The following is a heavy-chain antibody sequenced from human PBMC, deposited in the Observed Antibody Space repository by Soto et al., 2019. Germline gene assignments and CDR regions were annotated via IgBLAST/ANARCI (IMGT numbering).Heavy chain of an antibody. V-gene: IGHV1-18*04. Sequence: VASVKVSCKASGYTFTSYGISWVRQAPGQGLEWMGWISAYNGNTNYAQKLQGRVTMTTDTSTSTAYMELRSLRSDDTAVYYCARQGVVVPAATPYYYYYAMDVSGQATKVPVSS. CDR3: ARQGVVVPAATPYYYYYAMDV. J-gene: IGHJ6*02. CDR2: ISAYNGNT. CDR1: GYTFTSYG. D-gene: IGHD2-2*01.